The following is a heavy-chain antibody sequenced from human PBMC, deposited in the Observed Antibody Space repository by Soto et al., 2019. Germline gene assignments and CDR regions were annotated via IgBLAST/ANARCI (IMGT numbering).Heavy chain of an antibody. CDR1: GFTFSSYS. CDR2: ISWNSGSI. D-gene: IGHD3-22*01. Sequence: GGSLRLSCAASGFTFSSYSMNWVRQAPGKGLEWVSGISWNSGSIGYADSVKGRFTISRDNAKNSLYLQMNSLRAEDTALYYCAKDILTSGYYDSSGYYAPGTFDIWGQGTMVTVSS. V-gene: IGHV3-9*01. CDR3: AKDILTSGYYDSSGYYAPGTFDI. J-gene: IGHJ3*02.